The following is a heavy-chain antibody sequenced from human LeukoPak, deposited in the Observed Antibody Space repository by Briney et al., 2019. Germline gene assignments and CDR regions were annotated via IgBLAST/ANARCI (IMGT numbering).Heavy chain of an antibody. Sequence: GASVKVACKASGYTFTSYGISWVRQAPGQGLEWVGWMSAYNGNTNYAQNLQRRVTMTTDTSTSTAYMELRSLRSDQTAVYYCARDLYNWNPFDPWGQGTLVTVSS. CDR2: MSAYNGNT. CDR1: GYTFTSYG. CDR3: ARDLYNWNPFDP. D-gene: IGHD1-20*01. J-gene: IGHJ5*02. V-gene: IGHV1-18*01.